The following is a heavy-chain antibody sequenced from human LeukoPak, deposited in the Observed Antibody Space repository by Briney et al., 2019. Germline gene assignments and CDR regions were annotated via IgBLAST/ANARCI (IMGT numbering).Heavy chain of an antibody. V-gene: IGHV1-46*01. J-gene: IGHJ4*02. Sequence: ASVKVSCKASGGTFSSYAISWVRQAPGQGLEWMGIINPSGGSTSYAQKFQGRVTMTRDTSTSTVYMELSSLRSEDTAVYYCARDHSSSYYFDYWGQGTLVTVSS. D-gene: IGHD6-6*01. CDR3: ARDHSSSYYFDY. CDR1: GGTFSSYA. CDR2: INPSGGST.